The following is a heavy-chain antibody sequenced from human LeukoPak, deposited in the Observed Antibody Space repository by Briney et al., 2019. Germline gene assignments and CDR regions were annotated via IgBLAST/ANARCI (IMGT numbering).Heavy chain of an antibody. CDR1: GFTFSDYY. Sequence: GGSLRLSCAASGFTFSDYYMSWIRHAPGRGLEWVSYISSSGSTIYYADSVKGRFTISRDNAKNSLYLQMNSLRAEDTAVYYCASEWLSDYYRDVWGKGTTVTLSS. V-gene: IGHV3-11*04. D-gene: IGHD3-22*01. CDR2: ISSSGSTI. CDR3: ASEWLSDYYRDV. J-gene: IGHJ6*03.